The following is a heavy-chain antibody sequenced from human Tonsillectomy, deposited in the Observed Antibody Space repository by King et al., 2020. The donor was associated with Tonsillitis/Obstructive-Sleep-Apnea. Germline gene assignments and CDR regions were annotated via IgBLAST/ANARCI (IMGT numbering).Heavy chain of an antibody. CDR3: AKDGCSGGNCYLDY. D-gene: IGHD2-15*01. Sequence: QLVQSGGGVVQPGRSLRLSCAASGFPLSNYAMHWVRQAPGKGLDWGALILYDGSNKYYVHSVKGRFIISRDISKNTLYLQMNSLRAEDTALYFCAKDGCSGGNCYLDYWGQGTLVTVSS. J-gene: IGHJ4*02. V-gene: IGHV3-30*01. CDR1: GFPLSNYA. CDR2: ILYDGSNK.